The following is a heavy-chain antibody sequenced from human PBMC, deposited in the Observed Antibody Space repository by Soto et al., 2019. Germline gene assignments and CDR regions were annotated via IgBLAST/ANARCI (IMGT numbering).Heavy chain of an antibody. D-gene: IGHD3-22*01. V-gene: IGHV1-69*13. CDR1: GVTFSSYA. J-gene: IGHJ3*02. CDR3: ARPLYYYDSSGYSTADAFDI. CDR2: IIPIFGTA. Sequence: SVKVSCKASGVTFSSYAISWVRQAPGQGLEWMGGIIPIFGTANYAQKFQGRVTITADESTSTAYMELSSLRSEDTAVYYCARPLYYYDSSGYSTADAFDIWGQGTMVTVSS.